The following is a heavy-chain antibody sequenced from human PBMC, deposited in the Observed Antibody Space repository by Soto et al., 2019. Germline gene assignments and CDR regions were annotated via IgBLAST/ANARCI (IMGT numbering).Heavy chain of an antibody. Sequence: SETLSITCAVYGESVSGYYWGWIRQPPGKGLEWIGEINHSGSTNYNPSLKSRVTISVDTSKNQFSLKLSSVTAADTAVYYCARGFYGSGSYYGFGAFDIWGQGTMVTVSS. CDR2: INHSGST. J-gene: IGHJ3*02. CDR1: GESVSGYY. CDR3: ARGFYGSGSYYGFGAFDI. V-gene: IGHV4-34*01. D-gene: IGHD3-10*01.